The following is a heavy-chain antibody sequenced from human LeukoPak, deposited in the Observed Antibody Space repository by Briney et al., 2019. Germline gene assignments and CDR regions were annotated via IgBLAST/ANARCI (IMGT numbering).Heavy chain of an antibody. CDR2: IYYSGST. CDR3: ARHYYGSGSYFYFQH. V-gene: IGHV4-59*08. CDR1: GGSISSYY. D-gene: IGHD3-10*01. J-gene: IGHJ1*01. Sequence: SETLSLTCTDSGGSISSYYWSWIRQPPGKGLEWIGYIYYSGSTNYNPSLKSRVTISVDTSKNQFSLKLSSVTAADTAVYYCARHYYGSGSYFYFQHWGQGTLVTVSS.